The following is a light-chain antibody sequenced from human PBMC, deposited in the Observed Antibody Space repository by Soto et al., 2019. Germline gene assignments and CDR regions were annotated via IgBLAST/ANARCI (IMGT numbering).Light chain of an antibody. V-gene: IGLV1-51*01. Sequence: QSVLTQPPSVSAAPGQKVTMSCSGSSFNIGNNYVSWFQQLPGTAPKLLIYDSNKRPSGIPDRFSGSKSGTSATLDITGLQTGDEADYYCATWDSSLTGEVFGGGTKVTVL. CDR3: ATWDSSLTGEV. CDR1: SFNIGNNY. CDR2: DSN. J-gene: IGLJ2*01.